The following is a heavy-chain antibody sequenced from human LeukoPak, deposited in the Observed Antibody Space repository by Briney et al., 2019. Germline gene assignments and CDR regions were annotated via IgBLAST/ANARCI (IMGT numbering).Heavy chain of an antibody. J-gene: IGHJ4*02. CDR3: AKGAYCGGDCSSESFFDY. CDR2: ISWNSGSI. CDR1: GFTFDDYA. Sequence: GGSLRLSCAASGFTFDDYAMHWVWQAPGKGLEWVSGISWNSGSIGYADSVKGRFTISRDNAKNSLYLQMNSLRAEDTALYYCAKGAYCGGDCSSESFFDYWGQGTLVTVSS. V-gene: IGHV3-9*01. D-gene: IGHD2-21*02.